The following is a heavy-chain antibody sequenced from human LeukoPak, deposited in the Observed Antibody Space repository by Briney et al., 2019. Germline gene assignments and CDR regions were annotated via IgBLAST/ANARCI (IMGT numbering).Heavy chain of an antibody. D-gene: IGHD2-15*01. CDR1: GFTFSSYW. CDR3: ARVATINCSGGSCARYYFDY. J-gene: IGHJ4*02. CDR2: IKQDGSEK. Sequence: GGSLRLSCAASGFTFSSYWMSWARQAPGKGLEWVANIKQDGSEKYYVDSVKGRFTISRDNAKNSLYLQMNSLRAEDTAVYYCARVATINCSGGSCARYYFDYWGQGTLVTVSS. V-gene: IGHV3-7*01.